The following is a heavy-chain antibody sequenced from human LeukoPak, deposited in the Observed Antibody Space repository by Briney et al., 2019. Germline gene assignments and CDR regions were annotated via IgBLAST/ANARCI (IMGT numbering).Heavy chain of an antibody. CDR1: GGSISSYY. D-gene: IGHD3-3*01. CDR3: AREGGLGWSGYYLATGWFDP. V-gene: IGHV4-4*09. J-gene: IGHJ5*02. CDR2: IYTSGST. Sequence: SETLSLTCTVSGGSISSYYWSWIRQPPGKGLEWIGYIYTSGSTNYNPSLKSRVTISVDTSKNQFSLKLSSVTAADTAVYYCAREGGLGWSGYYLATGWFDPWGQGTLVTVSS.